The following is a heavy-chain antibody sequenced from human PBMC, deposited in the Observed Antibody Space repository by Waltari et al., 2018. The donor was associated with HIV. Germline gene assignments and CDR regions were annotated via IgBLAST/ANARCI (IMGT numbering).Heavy chain of an antibody. CDR2: IRSKGYGGTW. D-gene: IGHD3-16*02. Sequence: EVRLEESGGGVVPTGGSLRLTCLTSVFQSDTYALCWIRQAPGEAAGWLWFIRSKGYGGTWDYATSVGARFIISRDDSRSVVFLDMNSLKAEDTGVYYCVRDSLPKCAAGSCYRRGGQGTKVTVSS. CDR1: VFQSDTYA. J-gene: IGHJ1*01. V-gene: IGHV3-49*03. CDR3: VRDSLPKCAAGSCYRR.